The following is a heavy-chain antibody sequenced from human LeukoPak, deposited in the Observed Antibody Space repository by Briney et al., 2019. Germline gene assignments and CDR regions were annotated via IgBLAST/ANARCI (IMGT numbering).Heavy chain of an antibody. Sequence: GASVKVSCKASGGTFSSYAISWVRQAPGQGLEWMGGIIPIFGTANYAQKFQGRVTITADESTSTAYMELSSLRSEDTAVYYCASTPIPPRSIVVVPAAINYFDYWGQGTLVTVSS. D-gene: IGHD2-2*01. CDR2: IIPIFGTA. CDR1: GGTFSSYA. V-gene: IGHV1-69*13. CDR3: ASTPIPPRSIVVVPAAINYFDY. J-gene: IGHJ4*02.